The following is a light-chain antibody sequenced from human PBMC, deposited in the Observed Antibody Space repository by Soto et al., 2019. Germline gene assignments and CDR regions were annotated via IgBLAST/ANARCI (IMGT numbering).Light chain of an antibody. CDR3: QKHTGAPRA. CDR1: PPINND. Sequence: DIQMTQSPSSLSASVGDSVTITCRASPPINNDLAWFQQKPGRVPKLLIYAASTLQSGVPSRFSGSGSQTDFTLTISSLRPEDAATYYCQKHTGAPRAFGQGTKVEIK. J-gene: IGKJ1*01. CDR2: AAS. V-gene: IGKV1-27*01.